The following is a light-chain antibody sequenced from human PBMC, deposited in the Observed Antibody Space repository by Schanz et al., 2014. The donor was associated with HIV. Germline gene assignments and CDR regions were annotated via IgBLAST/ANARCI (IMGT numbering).Light chain of an antibody. CDR1: QSIGSH. CDR3: QQRSNLYT. CDR2: NST. J-gene: IGKJ2*01. V-gene: IGKV3-11*01. Sequence: EMVMTQSPATLSASPGERATLSCRASQSIGSHPAWPPPNPPPPPRLLSDNSTDRAAGIPARFSGSGSGTDFTLTISSLEPEDFAVYYCQQRSNLYTFGQGTKLEIK.